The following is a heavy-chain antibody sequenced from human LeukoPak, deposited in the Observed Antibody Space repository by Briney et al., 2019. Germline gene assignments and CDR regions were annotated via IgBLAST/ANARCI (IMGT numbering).Heavy chain of an antibody. CDR1: GFTFSSYW. D-gene: IGHD6-6*01. CDR2: INSDGSST. V-gene: IGHV3-74*01. Sequence: PGGSLRLSCAASGFTFSSYWMHWVRQAPGKGLVWVSRINSDGSSTSYADSVKGRFTISGDNAKNTLYLQMNSLRAEDTAVYYCARESSSPYYYGMDVWGQGTTVTVSS. J-gene: IGHJ6*02. CDR3: ARESSSPYYYGMDV.